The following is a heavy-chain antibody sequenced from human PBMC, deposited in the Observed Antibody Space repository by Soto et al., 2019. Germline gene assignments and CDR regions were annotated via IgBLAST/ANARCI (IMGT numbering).Heavy chain of an antibody. CDR2: ISSKSSYI. D-gene: IGHD6-19*01. Sequence: EVQMVESGGGLVKPGGSLRLSCTASGITFSTYSMTWVRQAPGKGLEWVSLISSKSSYIYYEDSVKGRFTISRDNAKSSLYLQMNSLRAEDTAIYYCASGVPVAGSGYYFDYWGQGTLVSVSS. CDR3: ASGVPVAGSGYYFDY. J-gene: IGHJ4*02. V-gene: IGHV3-21*01. CDR1: GITFSTYS.